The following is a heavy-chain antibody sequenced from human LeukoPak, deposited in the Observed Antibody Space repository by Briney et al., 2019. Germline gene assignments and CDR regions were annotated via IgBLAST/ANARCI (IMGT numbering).Heavy chain of an antibody. CDR2: ISYDGSNK. CDR3: AKDQEVTMVRGVIPLDY. V-gene: IGHV3-30*18. Sequence: TGGSLRLSCAASGFTFSSYGMHWVRQAPGMGLEWVAVISYDGSNKYYADSVRGRFTISRDNSKNTLYLQMNSLRAEDTAVYYCAKDQEVTMVRGVIPLDYWGQGTLVTVSS. CDR1: GFTFSSYG. J-gene: IGHJ4*02. D-gene: IGHD3-10*01.